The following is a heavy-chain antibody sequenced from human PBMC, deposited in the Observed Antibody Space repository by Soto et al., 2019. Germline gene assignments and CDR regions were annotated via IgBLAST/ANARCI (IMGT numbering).Heavy chain of an antibody. Sequence: TLSLTCTVSGGSISSYYWSWIRQPPGKGLEWIGYIYYSGSTNYNPSLKSRVTISVDTPKDQFSLKLSSVTAADTAVYYCARAYNWNDGSFDYWGQGTLVTVSS. J-gene: IGHJ4*02. V-gene: IGHV4-59*01. CDR2: IYYSGST. CDR1: GGSISSYY. CDR3: ARAYNWNDGSFDY. D-gene: IGHD1-20*01.